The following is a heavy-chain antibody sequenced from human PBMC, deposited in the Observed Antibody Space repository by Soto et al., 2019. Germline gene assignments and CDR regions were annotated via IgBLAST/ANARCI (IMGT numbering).Heavy chain of an antibody. J-gene: IGHJ4*02. Sequence: QVQLVESGGGVVQPGRSLRLSCAASGFTFSSYGMHWVRQAPGKGLEWVAVIWYDGSNKYYADSVKGRFTISRDNSKNRRYTQMNSVRADDTAVYYCASAGWEQWPVHSFDSWVPATLVTAPS. CDR3: ASAGWEQWPVHSFDS. D-gene: IGHD6-19*01. CDR2: IWYDGSNK. V-gene: IGHV3-33*01. CDR1: GFTFSSYG.